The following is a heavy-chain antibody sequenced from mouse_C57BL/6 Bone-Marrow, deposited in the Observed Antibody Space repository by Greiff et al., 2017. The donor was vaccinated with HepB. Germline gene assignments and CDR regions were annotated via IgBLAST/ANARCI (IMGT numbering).Heavy chain of an antibody. J-gene: IGHJ3*01. Sequence: EVQLVESGGGLVQSGRSLRLSCATSGFTFSDFYMEWVRQAPGKGLEWIAASRNKANDYTTEYSASVKGRFIVSRDTSQSILYLQMNALRAEDTAIYYCARDADDYDVRFAYWGQGTLVTVSA. CDR3: ARDADDYDVRFAY. CDR1: GFTFSDFY. CDR2: SRNKANDYTT. V-gene: IGHV7-1*01. D-gene: IGHD2-4*01.